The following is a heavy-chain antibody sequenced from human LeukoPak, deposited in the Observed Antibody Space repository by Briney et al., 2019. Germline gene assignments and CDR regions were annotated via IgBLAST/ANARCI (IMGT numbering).Heavy chain of an antibody. CDR3: ARDRGVTENWFDP. D-gene: IGHD1-20*01. Sequence: PGGSLRLSCVASGFTFSSYTMSWVRQAPGKGLEWVSAIGTSDTTTYADSVKGRFTISRDNAKNSLYLQMNSLRAEDTAVYYCARDRGVTENWFDPWGQGTLVTVSS. V-gene: IGHV3-21*01. CDR1: GFTFSSYT. CDR2: IGTSDTTT. J-gene: IGHJ5*02.